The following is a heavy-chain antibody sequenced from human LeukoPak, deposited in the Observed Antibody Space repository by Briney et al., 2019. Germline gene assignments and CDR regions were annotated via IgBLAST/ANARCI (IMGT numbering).Heavy chain of an antibody. CDR3: AQAQLNYDILTGYYSGSFDY. Sequence: GASVKVSCKASGYTFTSYYMHWVRQAPGQGLEWMGIINPSGGSTSYAQKFQGRVTMTRDTSTSTVYMELSSLRAEDTAVYYCAQAQLNYDILTGYYSGSFDYWGQGTLVTVSS. J-gene: IGHJ4*02. V-gene: IGHV1-46*01. D-gene: IGHD3-9*01. CDR1: GYTFTSYY. CDR2: INPSGGST.